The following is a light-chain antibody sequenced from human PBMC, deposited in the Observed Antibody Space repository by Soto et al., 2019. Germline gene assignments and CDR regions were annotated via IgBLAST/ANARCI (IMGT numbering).Light chain of an antibody. V-gene: IGKV1-5*03. J-gene: IGKJ2*02. Sequence: DIQMTQSPSTLSASVGDRVIITCRASQSISSSLAWYQQKPGKAPKLLIYKASSLESGVPSRFSGSGSGTEFTLTISSLQPDDFATYYCQQYNSYSCTFGQGTKLEIK. CDR1: QSISSS. CDR2: KAS. CDR3: QQYNSYSCT.